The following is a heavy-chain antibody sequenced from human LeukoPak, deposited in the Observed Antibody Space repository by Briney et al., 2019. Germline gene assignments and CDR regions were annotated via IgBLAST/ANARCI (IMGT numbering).Heavy chain of an antibody. CDR3: APDPG. CDR1: GFTFTSYW. CDR2: VEHDGSRT. V-gene: IGHV3-74*01. J-gene: IGHJ4*02. Sequence: GGSLRLSCAASGFTFTSYWMHWVRQPPGKGLVWVSRVEHDGSRTAYADSVTGRFTISRDNARNMVYLQMNSLGAEDTAVYYCAPDPGWGQGTLATVSS.